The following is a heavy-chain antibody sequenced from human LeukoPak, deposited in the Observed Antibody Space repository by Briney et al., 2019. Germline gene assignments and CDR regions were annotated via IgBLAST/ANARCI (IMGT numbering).Heavy chain of an antibody. CDR2: ISYDGSNK. CDR3: AKDYYGSGSYFDY. CDR1: GFTFSSYG. V-gene: IGHV3-30*18. D-gene: IGHD3-10*01. J-gene: IGHJ4*02. Sequence: GGSLRLSCAASGFTFSSYGMHWVRQAPGKGLEWVAVISYDGSNKYYADSVKGRFTISRDNSKNTLYLQMSSLRAEDTAVYYCAKDYYGSGSYFDYWGQGTLVTVSS.